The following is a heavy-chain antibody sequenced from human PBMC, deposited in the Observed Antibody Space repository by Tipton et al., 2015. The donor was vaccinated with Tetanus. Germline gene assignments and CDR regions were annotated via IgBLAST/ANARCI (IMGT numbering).Heavy chain of an antibody. D-gene: IGHD3-22*01. Sequence: SLRLSCEGSGFTFSSYSMNWVRQAPGKGLEWFSYIGSFSRTINYADSVRGRFTTFRDNAKSSLYLQMSRLRAEDTAVYYCARVVRDYCYGMDVWGQATTVAVSS. CDR3: ARVVRDYCYGMDV. CDR1: GFTFSSYS. V-gene: IGHV3-48*01. J-gene: IGHJ6*02. CDR2: IGSFSRTI.